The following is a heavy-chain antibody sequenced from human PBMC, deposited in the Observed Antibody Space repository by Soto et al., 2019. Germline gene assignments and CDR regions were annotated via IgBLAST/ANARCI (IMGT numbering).Heavy chain of an antibody. CDR2: VSDSGGGT. V-gene: IGHV3-23*01. Sequence: GGSLRLSCAVSGFTFSNYAMSWVRQAPGKGLEWVAAVSDSGGGTYFADSVKGRFTISRDNSKNTVSLQMNSLRAEDTALYYCAKAGGVRVLDAFDVWGQGTMVTVSS. CDR3: AKAGGVRVLDAFDV. J-gene: IGHJ3*01. D-gene: IGHD2-8*01. CDR1: GFTFSNYA.